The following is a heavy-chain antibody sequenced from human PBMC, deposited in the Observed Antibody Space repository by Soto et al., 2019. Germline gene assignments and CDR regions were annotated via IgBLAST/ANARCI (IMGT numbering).Heavy chain of an antibody. V-gene: IGHV4-31*03. CDR1: GGSISSGGYY. CDR2: IYYSGST. CDR3: ARGVRSGRWYYYYGMDV. J-gene: IGHJ6*02. D-gene: IGHD3-10*01. Sequence: PSETLSLTCTVSGGSISSGGYYWSWTRQHPGKGLEWIGYIYYSGSTYYNPSLKSRVTISVDTSKNQFSLKLSSVTAADTAVYYCARGVRSGRWYYYYGMDVWGQGTTITVSS.